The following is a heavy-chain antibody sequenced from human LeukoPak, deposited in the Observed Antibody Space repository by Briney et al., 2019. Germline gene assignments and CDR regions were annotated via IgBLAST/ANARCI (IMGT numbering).Heavy chain of an antibody. J-gene: IGHJ4*02. D-gene: IGHD4-23*01. CDR3: ARRAGGYSHPYDY. CDR1: GFTFSSYE. V-gene: IGHV3-48*01. Sequence: GGSLRLSCAASGFTFSSYEMNWVRQAPGKGLEWVSYISSSSSTIYYADSVKGRFTVSRDNSKNTLYLQMNSLRAEDTAVYYCARRAGGYSHPYDYWGQGILVTVSS. CDR2: ISSSSSTI.